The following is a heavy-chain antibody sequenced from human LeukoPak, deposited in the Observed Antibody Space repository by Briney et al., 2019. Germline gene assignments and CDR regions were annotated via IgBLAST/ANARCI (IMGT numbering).Heavy chain of an antibody. CDR3: ARVGVITWFDP. CDR1: GGSISSYY. V-gene: IGHV4-59*12. Sequence: SETLSLTCTVSGGSISSYYWSWIRQPPGKGLEYIGYIYYTGSTNYNPSLKSRVTISVDTSKNQFSLKLSSVTAADTAVYYCARVGVITWFDPWGQGTLVTVSS. CDR2: IYYTGST. D-gene: IGHD3-22*01. J-gene: IGHJ5*02.